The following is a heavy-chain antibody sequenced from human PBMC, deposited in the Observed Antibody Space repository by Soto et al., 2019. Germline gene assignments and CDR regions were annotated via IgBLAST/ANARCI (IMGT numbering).Heavy chain of an antibody. CDR2: IYYSGST. Sequence: SETLSLTCTVSGGSISSGGYYWSWIRQHPGKGLEWIGYIYYSGSTYYNPSLKSRVTISVDTSKNQFSLKLSSVTAADTAVYYCARDTEYSSSWPSYYYGMDVWGQGTTVTVSS. CDR1: GGSISSGGYY. V-gene: IGHV4-31*03. J-gene: IGHJ6*02. CDR3: ARDTEYSSSWPSYYYGMDV. D-gene: IGHD6-13*01.